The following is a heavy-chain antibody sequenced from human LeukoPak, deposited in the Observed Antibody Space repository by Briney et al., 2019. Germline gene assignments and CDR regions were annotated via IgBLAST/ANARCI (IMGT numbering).Heavy chain of an antibody. J-gene: IGHJ4*02. V-gene: IGHV1-2*02. CDR2: INHNSGGT. CDR3: ARGYSGSYPPN. CDR1: GYTFTGYY. Sequence: ASVKVSCKASGYTFTGYYMHWVRQAPGQGLEWMGGINHNSGGTNYAQNFQGRVTMTRDTSISTAYMELSRLRSDDTAVYYCARGYSGSYPPNWGQGTLVTVSS. D-gene: IGHD1-26*01.